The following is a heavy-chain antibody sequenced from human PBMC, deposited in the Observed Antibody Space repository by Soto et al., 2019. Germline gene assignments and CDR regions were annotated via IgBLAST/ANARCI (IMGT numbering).Heavy chain of an antibody. CDR3: ARARATIAAAAIFDC. Sequence: SETLSLTCAVSGGSISTSNWWSWVRQPPGKGLEWIGEVYRTGSTTYTPPLESRLTISVDKSKNQFSLKLTSVTAADTAVYYCARARATIAAAAIFDCWGQGTLVTVSS. V-gene: IGHV4-4*02. CDR2: VYRTGST. CDR1: GGSISTSNW. D-gene: IGHD6-13*01. J-gene: IGHJ4*02.